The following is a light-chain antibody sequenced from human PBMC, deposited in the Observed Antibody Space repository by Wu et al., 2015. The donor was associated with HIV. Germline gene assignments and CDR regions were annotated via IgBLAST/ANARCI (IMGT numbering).Light chain of an antibody. Sequence: TQSPGTLSLSPGERATLSCRASQSISSNFLAWYQQKPGQAPRLLIYDASRRATGIPDRFSGSGSKTDFTLTISRLEPEDFAVYYCHQYGSSPETFGQGTKLEIK. CDR2: DAS. CDR1: QSISSNF. V-gene: IGKV3-20*01. J-gene: IGKJ2*01. CDR3: HQYGSSPET.